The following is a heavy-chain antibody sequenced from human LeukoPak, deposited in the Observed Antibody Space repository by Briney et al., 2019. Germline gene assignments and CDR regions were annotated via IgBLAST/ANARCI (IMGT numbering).Heavy chain of an antibody. D-gene: IGHD6-6*01. CDR1: GGTFSSYA. Sequence: SVKVSCKASGGTFSSYAISWVRQAPGQGLEWVGGIIPIFGTANYAQKFQGRVTITADESTSTAYMELSSLRSEDTAVYYCARDLSGGAARPLDYWGQGTLVTVSS. V-gene: IGHV1-69*13. CDR3: ARDLSGGAARPLDY. CDR2: IIPIFGTA. J-gene: IGHJ4*02.